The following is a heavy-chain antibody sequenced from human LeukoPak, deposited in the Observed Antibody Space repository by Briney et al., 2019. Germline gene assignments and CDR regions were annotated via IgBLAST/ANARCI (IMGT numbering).Heavy chain of an antibody. CDR2: IYHSGIT. J-gene: IGHJ5*02. CDR3: ARVRITIFGVVPGWFDP. D-gene: IGHD3-3*01. V-gene: IGHV4-30-2*01. CDR1: GGSINNNEYY. Sequence: SETLSLTCSVSGGSINNNEYYWSWIRQPPGKGLEWIGYIYHSGITYYNPSLKSRVTISVDRSKNQFSLKLSSVTAANTAVYYCARVRITIFGVVPGWFDPWGQGTLVTVSS.